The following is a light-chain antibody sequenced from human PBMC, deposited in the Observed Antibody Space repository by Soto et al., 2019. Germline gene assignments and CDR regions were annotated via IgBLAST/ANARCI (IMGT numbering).Light chain of an antibody. CDR1: QSVSSSY. Sequence: EMVMTQSPATLSVSPGERATLSCRASQSVSSSYLAWYQQKPGQAPRLLIYGASSRATSIPDRFSGSGSGTDFTLTISSLEPEDFAVYYCQQYGSAPLYTFGQGTKVDIK. V-gene: IGKV3-20*01. CDR3: QQYGSAPLYT. CDR2: GAS. J-gene: IGKJ2*01.